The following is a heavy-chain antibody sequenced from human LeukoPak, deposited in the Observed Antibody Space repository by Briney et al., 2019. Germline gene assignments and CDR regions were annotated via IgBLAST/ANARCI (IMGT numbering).Heavy chain of an antibody. V-gene: IGHV3-21*01. Sequence: PGGSLRLSCAASGFTFSSYSMNWVRQAPGKGLEWVSSISGSSSYIYYADSVKGRFTISRDNAKNSLYLQMNSLRAEDTAVYYCARDRLPDDYWGQGTLVTVSS. J-gene: IGHJ4*02. CDR3: ARDRLPDDY. CDR1: GFTFSSYS. CDR2: ISGSSSYI. D-gene: IGHD4-11*01.